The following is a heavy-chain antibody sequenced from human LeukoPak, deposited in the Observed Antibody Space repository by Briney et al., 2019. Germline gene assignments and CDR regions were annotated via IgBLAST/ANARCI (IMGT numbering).Heavy chain of an antibody. V-gene: IGHV1-18*01. D-gene: IGHD1-26*01. CDR1: GYTFTSYG. CDR3: ARDDSGSYYGTSNRYFDY. J-gene: IGHJ4*02. CDR2: ITAYNGNT. Sequence: GASVKVSCKASGYTFTSYGISWVRQAPGQGLEWMGWITAYNGNTNYAQNLQGRVTVATDTSTNTAYMELRSLRSDDAAVYYCARDDSGSYYGTSNRYFDYWGQGTLVTVSS.